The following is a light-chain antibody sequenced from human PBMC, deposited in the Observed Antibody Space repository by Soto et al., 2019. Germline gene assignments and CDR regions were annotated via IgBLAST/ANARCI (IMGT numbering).Light chain of an antibody. CDR3: QQSYDMPWT. J-gene: IGKJ1*01. Sequence: DIQVTQSPSSLSASVGDTVAITCRTSQSISSYLSWYQQKPGKAPKLLIYAAYTLQSGVPSRFNGSGSGTEFTLTISSLQPEDFAAYYCQQSYDMPWTFGQGTKVDIK. V-gene: IGKV1-39*01. CDR1: QSISSY. CDR2: AAY.